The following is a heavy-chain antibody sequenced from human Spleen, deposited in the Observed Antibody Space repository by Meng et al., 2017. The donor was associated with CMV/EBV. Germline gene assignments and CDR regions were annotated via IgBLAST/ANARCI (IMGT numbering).Heavy chain of an antibody. D-gene: IGHD3-10*01. J-gene: IGHJ5*02. Sequence: GGSLRLSCAASGFPFSSYAMTWVRQAPGKGLEWVSVISSSGDSTYYADSVKGRLTISRDNSKNTLYLQMNSVRAEDTAVYYCARGFNWFDPWGQGTLVTVSS. V-gene: IGHV3-23*01. CDR1: GFPFSSYA. CDR3: ARGFNWFDP. CDR2: ISSSGDST.